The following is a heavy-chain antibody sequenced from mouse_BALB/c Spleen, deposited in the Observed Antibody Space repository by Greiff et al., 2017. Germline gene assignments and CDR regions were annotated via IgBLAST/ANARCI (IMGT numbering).Heavy chain of an antibody. J-gene: IGHJ4*01. D-gene: IGHD4-1*01. V-gene: IGHV5-17*02. Sequence: EVKVVESGGGLVQPGGSRKLSCAASGFTFSSFGMHWVRQAPEKGLEWVAYISSGSSTIYYADTEKGRFTISRDNPKNTLFLQMTSLRSEDTAMYYCARRTGNYAMDYWGQGTSVTVSS. CDR2: ISSGSSTI. CDR1: GFTFSSFG. CDR3: ARRTGNYAMDY.